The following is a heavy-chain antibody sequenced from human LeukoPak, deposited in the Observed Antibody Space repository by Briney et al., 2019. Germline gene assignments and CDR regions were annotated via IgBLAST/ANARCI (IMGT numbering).Heavy chain of an antibody. CDR3: ARLREQQPQTFDY. V-gene: IGHV4-34*01. D-gene: IGHD6-13*01. CDR2: INHSGST. Sequence: SETLSLTCAVYGGSFSGYYWSWIRQPPGKGLEWIGEINHSGSTNYNPSLKSRVTISVDTSKNQFSLKLSSVTAADTAVYYCARLREQQPQTFDYWGQRTLVTVSS. J-gene: IGHJ4*02. CDR1: GGSFSGYY.